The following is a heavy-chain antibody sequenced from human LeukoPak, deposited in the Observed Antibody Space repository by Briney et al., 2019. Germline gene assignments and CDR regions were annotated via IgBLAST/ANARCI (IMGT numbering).Heavy chain of an antibody. CDR2: IIPIFGTA. Sequence: GASVKVSCKASGGTFSSYAISWVRQAPGQGLEWMGGIIPIFGTASYAQKFQGRVTITTDESTSTAYMELSSLRSEDTAVYYCARGWVGLRFLEWLLDYWGQGTLVTVSS. D-gene: IGHD3-3*01. V-gene: IGHV1-69*05. J-gene: IGHJ4*02. CDR3: ARGWVGLRFLEWLLDY. CDR1: GGTFSSYA.